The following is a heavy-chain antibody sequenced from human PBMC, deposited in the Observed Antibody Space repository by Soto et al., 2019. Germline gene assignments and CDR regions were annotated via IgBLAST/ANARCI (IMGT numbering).Heavy chain of an antibody. CDR2: IHNSGSP. V-gene: IGHV4-30-4*01. Sequence: QVQLQASGPGLVRPSQTLSLTCSVSGASIYNGGYFWSWIRQSPGKGLAWIGHIHNSGSPYTNPSLKSRVTISADTSMNQFSRALTSVTAADTAMYYCARGSTTETVDSWGQGILVTVSS. CDR3: ARGSTTETVDS. J-gene: IGHJ4*02. CDR1: GASIYNGGYF.